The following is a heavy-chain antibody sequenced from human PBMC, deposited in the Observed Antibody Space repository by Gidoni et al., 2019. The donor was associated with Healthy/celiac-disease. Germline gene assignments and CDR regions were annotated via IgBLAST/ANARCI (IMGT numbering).Heavy chain of an antibody. V-gene: IGHV3-23*01. Sequence: EVQLLESGGGLVQPGGSLRLSCAASGFTFRSYAMSWVRQAPGKGLGWDSAIRCSGGSTYYADSVKGRFTISRDNSKNTLYLQMNSLRAEDTAVYYCAKCITIFGVVIGENYYYGMDVWGQGTTVTVSS. CDR2: IRCSGGST. J-gene: IGHJ6*02. CDR1: GFTFRSYA. CDR3: AKCITIFGVVIGENYYYGMDV. D-gene: IGHD3-3*01.